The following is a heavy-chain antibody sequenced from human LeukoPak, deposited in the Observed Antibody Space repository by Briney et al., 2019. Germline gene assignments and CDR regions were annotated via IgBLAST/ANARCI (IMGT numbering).Heavy chain of an antibody. CDR1: GFTFSSYA. J-gene: IGHJ4*02. CDR2: ISGSGGST. D-gene: IGHD3-22*01. CDR3: AKDRSHYYDSSGYSYYFDY. Sequence: PGGSLRLSCAASGFTFSSYAMSWVRQAPGKGLEWVSAISGSGGSTYYADSVKGRFTISRDNSKNTLYLQMNSLRAEDTAVYYCAKDRSHYYDSSGYSYYFDYWGQGTLVTVSS. V-gene: IGHV3-23*01.